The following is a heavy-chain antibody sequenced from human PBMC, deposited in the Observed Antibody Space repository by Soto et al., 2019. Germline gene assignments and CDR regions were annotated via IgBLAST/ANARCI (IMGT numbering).Heavy chain of an antibody. CDR1: GFPFSVYN. D-gene: IGHD1-26*01. CDR2: IGSRGTDM. CDR3: ARPYSGSYSFDF. Sequence: GGSLRLSXAASGFPFSVYNMNWVRQAPGKGQEWVSSIGSRGTDMYYAESVKGRFTISRDNAKNSLYLHLKGLRAEDTAVYYCARPYSGSYSFDFWGQGTMVTVSS. V-gene: IGHV3-21*01. J-gene: IGHJ4*02.